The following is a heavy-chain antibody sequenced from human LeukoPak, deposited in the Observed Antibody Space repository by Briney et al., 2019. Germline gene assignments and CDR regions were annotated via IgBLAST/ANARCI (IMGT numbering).Heavy chain of an antibody. D-gene: IGHD6-6*01. CDR3: ARSPTSISNPYYFDS. J-gene: IGHJ4*02. V-gene: IGHV5-51*01. Sequence: GESLKISCKGSGYSFTSYWIGWVRQMSGKGLEWMGIMYLGDSDTRYSPSFKGQVTISADRSIGTAYLQWRSLKASDSAMYYCARSPTSISNPYYFDSWGRGTLVTVSS. CDR1: GYSFTSYW. CDR2: MYLGDSDT.